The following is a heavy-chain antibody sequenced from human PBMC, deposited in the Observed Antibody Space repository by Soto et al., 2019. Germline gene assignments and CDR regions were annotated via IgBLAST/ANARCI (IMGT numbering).Heavy chain of an antibody. J-gene: IGHJ6*02. CDR3: ARDLVYSGPAGGYYYYYGMDV. Sequence: SETLALTCSVSGGSISSSNWWSWVRQPPGKGLEWIGEIYHSGSTNYNPSLKSRVTISVDKSKNQFSLKLSSVTAADTAVYYCARDLVYSGPAGGYYYYYGMDVWGQGTTVTVSS. CDR1: GGSISSSNW. CDR2: IYHSGST. V-gene: IGHV4-4*02. D-gene: IGHD3-10*01.